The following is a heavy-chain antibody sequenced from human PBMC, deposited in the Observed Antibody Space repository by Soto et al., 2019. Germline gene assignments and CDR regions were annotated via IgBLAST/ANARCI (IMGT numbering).Heavy chain of an antibody. CDR1: GGSIRGYY. CDR3: ARVIGGYTTGYGMDV. D-gene: IGHD5-12*01. V-gene: IGHV4-59*01. J-gene: IGHJ6*02. CDR2: IHSSGSS. Sequence: VQLQESGPGLVKPSETLSLNCTVSGGSIRGYYWSWIRQAPGKGLEWIGYIHSSGSSKQDSSLKSRVTLTVDTSRNQVSLQVTSVTAADTAVYYCARVIGGYTTGYGMDVWGQGTAVTVS.